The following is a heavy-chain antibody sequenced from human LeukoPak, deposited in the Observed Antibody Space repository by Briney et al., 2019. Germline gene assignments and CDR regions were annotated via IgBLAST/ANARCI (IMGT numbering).Heavy chain of an antibody. Sequence: GGSLRLSCAASGFTFSSYSMNWVRQAPGKGLEWVAFIRYDGSNKYYADSVKGRFTISRDNSKNTLYLQMNSLRAEDTAVYYCAREGYSYGYSYFDYWGQGTLVTVSS. V-gene: IGHV3-30*02. J-gene: IGHJ4*02. CDR3: AREGYSYGYSYFDY. CDR2: IRYDGSNK. D-gene: IGHD5-18*01. CDR1: GFTFSSYS.